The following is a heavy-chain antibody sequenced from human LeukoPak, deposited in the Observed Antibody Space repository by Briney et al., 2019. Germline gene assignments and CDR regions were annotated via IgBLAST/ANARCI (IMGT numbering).Heavy chain of an antibody. CDR2: IKKDGSEK. CDR1: GFTFSSYA. CDR3: ARGLRDIAAAGILSYYYYYYMDV. V-gene: IGHV3-7*01. Sequence: GGSLRLSCAASGFTFSSYAMSWVRQAPGKGLEWVANIKKDGSEKYYVDSVKGRFTISRDNAKTSLYLQMSSLRAEDTAVYYCARGLRDIAAAGILSYYYYYYMDVWGKGTTVTVSS. D-gene: IGHD6-13*01. J-gene: IGHJ6*03.